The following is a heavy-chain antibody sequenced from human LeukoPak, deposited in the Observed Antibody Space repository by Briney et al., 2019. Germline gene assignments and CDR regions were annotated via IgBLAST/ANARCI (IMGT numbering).Heavy chain of an antibody. J-gene: IGHJ6*02. CDR2: IASGGGANR. D-gene: IGHD2/OR15-2a*01. Sequence: GGSLRLSCAASGFTFSSYEMNWVRQAPGKGLEWVSYIASGGGANRFYSESVKGRFTISRDNAKNSLYLHMDSLRAEDTGVYYCARIGTTTWGPAGLDVWGQGTTVTVSS. V-gene: IGHV3-48*03. CDR3: ARIGTTTWGPAGLDV. CDR1: GFTFSSYE.